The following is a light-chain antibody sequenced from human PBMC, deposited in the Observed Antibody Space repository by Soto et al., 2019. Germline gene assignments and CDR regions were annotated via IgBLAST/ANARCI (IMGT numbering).Light chain of an antibody. CDR1: SSDVGGYNY. Sequence: QSALTQPASVSGSPGQSITISCTGTSSDVGGYNYVSWYQQHPGKAPKLMIYEVSNRPSAVSNRFSGSKSGNTASLTISGLQDEDEADYYCSSYTSSSTLVVFGGGTKLTVL. V-gene: IGLV2-14*01. J-gene: IGLJ2*01. CDR3: SSYTSSSTLVV. CDR2: EVS.